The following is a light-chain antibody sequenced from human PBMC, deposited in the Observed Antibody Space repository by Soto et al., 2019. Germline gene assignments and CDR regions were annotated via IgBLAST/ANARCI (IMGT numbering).Light chain of an antibody. CDR3: QQYGSLPFT. J-gene: IGKJ3*01. V-gene: IGKV3-20*01. Sequence: DIVLTQSPGTLSLSPGERATLSCRASQTVSSNNLAWYQQKRGQAPRLLIYGASSRAAAIPDRFRGSGSGTDFTLIISSLAPEDFAVYYCQQYGSLPFTFGPGTAVDIK. CDR1: QTVSSNN. CDR2: GAS.